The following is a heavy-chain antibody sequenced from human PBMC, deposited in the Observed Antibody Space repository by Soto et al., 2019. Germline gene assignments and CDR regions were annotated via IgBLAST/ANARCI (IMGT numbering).Heavy chain of an antibody. J-gene: IGHJ4*02. D-gene: IGHD3-22*01. CDR1: GFTFSSYG. CDR3: AKDTYCEQSSSYYVFDY. Sequence: QVQLVESGGGVVQPGRSLRLSCSASGFTFSSYGMHWVRQAPGKGLEWVAAISYDGGNKFYVDSVKGRFTISRDNSKNTVYLQMNRLRPEDRAVYHCAKDTYCEQSSSYYVFDYWGQGTLVTVSS. V-gene: IGHV3-30*18. CDR2: ISYDGGNK.